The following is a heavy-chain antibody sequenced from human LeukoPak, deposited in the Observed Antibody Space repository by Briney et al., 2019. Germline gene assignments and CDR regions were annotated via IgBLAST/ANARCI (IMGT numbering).Heavy chain of an antibody. D-gene: IGHD2-2*01. Sequence: GGSLRLSCAASGFTFSNYGMHWARQAPGKGLEWVAFIQFDGSNKYYADSVKGRFTISRDNSKNTVYLQMNSLRPEDTAVYYCAKGIAVVPAVADYWGQGTLVTVSS. V-gene: IGHV3-30*02. CDR1: GFTFSNYG. CDR2: IQFDGSNK. J-gene: IGHJ4*02. CDR3: AKGIAVVPAVADY.